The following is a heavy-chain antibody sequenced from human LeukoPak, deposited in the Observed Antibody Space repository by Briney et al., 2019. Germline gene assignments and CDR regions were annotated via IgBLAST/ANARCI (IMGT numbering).Heavy chain of an antibody. V-gene: IGHV4-59*08. Sequence: SETLPLTCTVCGGSISGYYWSWIRQPPGKGPEWIGHIHYMGSTNYNPSLKSRVTMSIDTSKNQLSLNLQSVTAADTAVYYCAKWAQDYGDYSWFDPWGQGTLVTVSS. CDR2: IHYMGST. D-gene: IGHD4-17*01. CDR1: GGSISGYY. J-gene: IGHJ5*02. CDR3: AKWAQDYGDYSWFDP.